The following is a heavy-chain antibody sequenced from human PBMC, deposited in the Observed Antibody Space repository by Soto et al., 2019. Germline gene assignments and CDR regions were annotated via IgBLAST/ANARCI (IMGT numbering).Heavy chain of an antibody. D-gene: IGHD3-9*01. V-gene: IGHV4-39*01. J-gene: IGHJ4*02. Sequence: SETLSLTCTVSGGSISSSSYYWGWIRQPPGKGLEWIGSIYYSGSTYYNPSLKSRVTISVDTSKDQFSLKLSSVTAADTAVYYCARHDWAKPFDYWGQGTLVTVSS. CDR1: GGSISSSSYY. CDR2: IYYSGST. CDR3: ARHDWAKPFDY.